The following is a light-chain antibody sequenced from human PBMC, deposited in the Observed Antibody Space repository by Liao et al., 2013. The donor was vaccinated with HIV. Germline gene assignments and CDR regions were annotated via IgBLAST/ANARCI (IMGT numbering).Light chain of an antibody. V-gene: IGLV3-21*04. J-gene: IGLJ1*01. Sequence: SYVMTQPPSVSVAPGKTARITCGGDNIGDKAVHWYQQKPGQAPTLVIYYDTNRPSGIPERFSGSNSGNTATLSISRVEAGDEADYYCQVWDSTSDRYVFGTGTRVTVL. CDR2: YDT. CDR1: NIGDKA. CDR3: QVWDSTSDRYV.